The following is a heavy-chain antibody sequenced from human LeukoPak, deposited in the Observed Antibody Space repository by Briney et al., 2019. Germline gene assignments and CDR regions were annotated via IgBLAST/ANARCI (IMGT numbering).Heavy chain of an antibody. V-gene: IGHV4-4*02. CDR2: VYLDGRT. CDR1: GGSVSSTNW. Sequence: PSETLSLTCVVSGGSVSSTNWWTWIRQPPGKGLEWIGEVYLDGRTNFNPSLKSRLTMSVDLSENHVSLKLTSVTAADTAVYYCAREGGFYRPLDYSGQGTLVTVSS. D-gene: IGHD6-25*01. J-gene: IGHJ4*02. CDR3: AREGGFYRPLDY.